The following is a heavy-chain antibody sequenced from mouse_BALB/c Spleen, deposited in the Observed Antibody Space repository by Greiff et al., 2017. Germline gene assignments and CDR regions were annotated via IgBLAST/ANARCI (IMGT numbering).Heavy chain of an antibody. CDR2: INPNNGGT. CDR3: ARTAYYRPYYYAMDY. J-gene: IGHJ4*01. CDR1: GYTFTDYN. V-gene: IGHV1-18*01. Sequence: EVQLQESGPELVKPGASVKIPCKASGYTFTDYNMDWVKQSHGKSLEWIGDINPNNGGTIYNQKFKGKATLTVDKSSSTAYMELRSLTSEDTAVYYCARTAYYRPYYYAMDYWGQGTSVTVSS. D-gene: IGHD2-14*01.